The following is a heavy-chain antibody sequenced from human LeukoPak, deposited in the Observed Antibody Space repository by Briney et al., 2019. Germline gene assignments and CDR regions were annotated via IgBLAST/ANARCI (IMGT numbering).Heavy chain of an antibody. V-gene: IGHV1-69*13. Sequence: ASVTVSFTASGGTFSSYAISWVRQAPGQGLEWMGGIIPIFGTANYAQKFQGRVMITADESTSTAYMELSSLRSEDTAVYYCARGPPNWGYDYWGPGTLVTVSS. CDR3: ARGPPNWGYDY. CDR1: GGTFSSYA. D-gene: IGHD7-27*01. CDR2: IIPIFGTA. J-gene: IGHJ4*02.